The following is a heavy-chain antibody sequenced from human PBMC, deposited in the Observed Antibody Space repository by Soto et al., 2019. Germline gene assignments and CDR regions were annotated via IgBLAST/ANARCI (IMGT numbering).Heavy chain of an antibody. CDR3: ARFYYDSSGYLPSPYYYYYGMDV. CDR2: IKRDGSEK. V-gene: IGHV3-7*04. D-gene: IGHD3-22*01. Sequence: EVQLVESGGGLVQPGGSLRLSCAASGFTFSSYWMSWVRQAPGKGLEWVANIKRDGSEKYYVDSVKGRFTISRDNAKNSLYLQMNSLRAEDTAVYYCARFYYDSSGYLPSPYYYYYGMDVWGQGTTVTVSS. CDR1: GFTFSSYW. J-gene: IGHJ6*02.